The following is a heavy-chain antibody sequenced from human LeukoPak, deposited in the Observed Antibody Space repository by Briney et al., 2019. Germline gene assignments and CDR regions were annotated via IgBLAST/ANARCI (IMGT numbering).Heavy chain of an antibody. CDR3: ARVFAVAGPSFDY. D-gene: IGHD6-19*01. Sequence: PGGSLRLSCAASGLTFNNYWMHWVRQAPGQGLVWVSRIRTDGLETSYADSVKGRFTVSRDNAKNTLYLQMNSLRAEDTAVYYCARVFAVAGPSFDYWGQGTLVTVSS. V-gene: IGHV3-74*01. CDR1: GLTFNNYW. J-gene: IGHJ4*02. CDR2: IRTDGLET.